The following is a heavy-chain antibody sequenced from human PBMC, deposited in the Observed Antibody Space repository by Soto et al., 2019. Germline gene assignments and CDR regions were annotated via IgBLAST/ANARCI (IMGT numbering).Heavy chain of an antibody. CDR3: ARHGLHGSDWDGLDV. CDR1: GYSFSSYW. V-gene: IGHV5-51*01. D-gene: IGHD3-9*01. Sequence: GESLKLSCKGSGYSFSSYWIGWVRQMPGQGLESMGIIYPGDFDTKYSPSFQGQVTISVDRSISTAYLQWSTLKTSDTAMYYCARHGLHGSDWDGLDVWGQGTTVTVSS. J-gene: IGHJ6*02. CDR2: IYPGDFDT.